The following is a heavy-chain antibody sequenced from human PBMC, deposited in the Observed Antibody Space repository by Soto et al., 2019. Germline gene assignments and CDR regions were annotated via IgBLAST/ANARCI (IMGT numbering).Heavy chain of an antibody. CDR1: GGSISSSSYY. Sequence: SETLSLTCTVSGGSISSSSYYWGWIRQPPGKGLEWIGSIYYSGSTYYNPSLKSRVTISVDTSKNQFSLKLSSVTAADTAVYYCARMPRFSSAHSPGAFDIWGQGTMVTVSS. CDR2: IYYSGST. V-gene: IGHV4-39*01. J-gene: IGHJ3*02. D-gene: IGHD6-19*01. CDR3: ARMPRFSSAHSPGAFDI.